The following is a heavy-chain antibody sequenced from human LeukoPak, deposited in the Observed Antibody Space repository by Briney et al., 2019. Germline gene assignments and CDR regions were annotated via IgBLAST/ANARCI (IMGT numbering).Heavy chain of an antibody. CDR3: ARHTYGVLDY. V-gene: IGHV3-9*01. D-gene: IGHD4-17*01. J-gene: IGHJ4*02. CDR2: ISWNSGSI. Sequence: PGGSLRLSCAESGYTFSSYGMHWVRQAPGKGLEWVSGISWNSGSIGYADSVKGRFTISRDNAKNSLYLQMNSLRAEDTAVYYCARHTYGVLDYWGQGTLVTVSS. CDR1: GYTFSSYG.